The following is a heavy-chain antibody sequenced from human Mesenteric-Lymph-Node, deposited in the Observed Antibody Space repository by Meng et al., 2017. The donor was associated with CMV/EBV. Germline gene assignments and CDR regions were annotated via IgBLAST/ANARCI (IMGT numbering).Heavy chain of an antibody. V-gene: IGHV3-30*02. CDR2: IRYDGSNK. Sequence: LSLTCAASGFTFSSYGMHWVRQAPGKGLEWVAFIRYDGSNKYYADSVKGRFTISRDNSKNTLYLQMNSLRAEDTAVYYCAKLYCSSTSCYRRGDDYWGQGTLVTVSS. CDR1: GFTFSSYG. J-gene: IGHJ4*02. CDR3: AKLYCSSTSCYRRGDDY. D-gene: IGHD2-2*01.